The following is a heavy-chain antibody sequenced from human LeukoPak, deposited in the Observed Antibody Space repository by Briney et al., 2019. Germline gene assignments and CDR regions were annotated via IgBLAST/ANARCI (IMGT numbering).Heavy chain of an antibody. V-gene: IGHV4-34*01. CDR3: ASGGWLRIFDY. J-gene: IGHJ4*02. CDR2: TNHSGST. D-gene: IGHD5-12*01. Sequence: SETLSLTCAVYGGSFSGYYWSWIRQPPGKGLEWIGETNHSGSTNYNPSLKSRVTISVDTSKNQFSLKLSSVTAADTAVYYCASGGWLRIFDYWGQGTLVTVSS. CDR1: GGSFSGYY.